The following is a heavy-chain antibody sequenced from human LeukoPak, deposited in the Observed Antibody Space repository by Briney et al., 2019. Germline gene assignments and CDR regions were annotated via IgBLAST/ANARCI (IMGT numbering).Heavy chain of an antibody. V-gene: IGHV3-30*18. J-gene: IGHJ4*02. Sequence: PGRSLRLSCAASGFTFSSYGMHWVRQAPGKGLEWVAVISYDGSNKYYADSVKGRFTISRDNSKNTLYLQMNSLRAEDTAVYYCAKGGAAAGSFDYWGQGTLVTVSS. CDR1: GFTFSSYG. CDR3: AKGGAAAGSFDY. D-gene: IGHD6-13*01. CDR2: ISYDGSNK.